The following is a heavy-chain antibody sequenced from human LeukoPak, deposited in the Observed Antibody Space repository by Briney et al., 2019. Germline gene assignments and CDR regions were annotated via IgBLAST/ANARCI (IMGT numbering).Heavy chain of an antibody. J-gene: IGHJ5*02. CDR3: STGGGGAPQPAVS. CDR1: GLSFSSYT. CDR2: ISGDSDYI. Sequence: GGSLRLSCAASGLSFSSYTMNWVRQAPGKGLQWVSSISGDSDYIYYADSMKGRFTVSRDNSKNSLYLQMDSLRAEDTAVYYCSTGGGGAPQPAVSWGQGTLVTVSS. V-gene: IGHV3-21*01. D-gene: IGHD2-15*01.